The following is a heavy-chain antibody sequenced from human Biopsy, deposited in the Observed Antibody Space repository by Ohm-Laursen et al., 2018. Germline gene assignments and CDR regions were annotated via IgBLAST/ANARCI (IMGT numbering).Heavy chain of an antibody. V-gene: IGHV3-21*01. J-gene: IGHJ4*02. CDR1: GFSFSGFS. D-gene: IGHD3-3*01. Sequence: SLRLSCAASGFSFSGFSMNWVRQAPGKGLEWVSSISASGNHIYYTDSVKGRFTVSRDNGKNSVYLQMNSLRVEDTAVYYCARDRPSVSTYGVDWGQGTLVIVSS. CDR3: ARDRPSVSTYGVD. CDR2: ISASGNHI.